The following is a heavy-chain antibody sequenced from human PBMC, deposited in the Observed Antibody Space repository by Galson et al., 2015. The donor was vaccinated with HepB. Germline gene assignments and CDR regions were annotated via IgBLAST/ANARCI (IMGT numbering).Heavy chain of an antibody. CDR1: GFTFSSYG. V-gene: IGHV3-33*06. J-gene: IGHJ4*02. Sequence: SLRLSCAASGFTFSSYGMYWARQAPGKGLEWVAIIWYDGSKKYYADSVKGRFTISRDNSKNTLYLQMNSLTAEDAAVYYCAKANVYDGSTYSDYWGQGTLVTVSS. D-gene: IGHD3-22*01. CDR3: AKANVYDGSTYSDY. CDR2: IWYDGSKK.